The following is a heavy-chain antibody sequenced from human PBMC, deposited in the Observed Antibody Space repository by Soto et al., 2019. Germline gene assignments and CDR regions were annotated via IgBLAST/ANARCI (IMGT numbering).Heavy chain of an antibody. J-gene: IGHJ6*01. D-gene: IGHD3-10*01. CDR3: ARARMVRGIIYYYGMDV. CDR2: IYYSGST. Sequence: QVQLQESGPGLVKSSQTLSLTCTVSGGSISSDGNYWSWIRQRPGKGLEWIGYIYYSGSTNYNPSLKSRVTIAVDTSKNQFSLKLNYVTAADTAVYYCARARMVRGIIYYYGMDVWGQGTTITVSS. V-gene: IGHV4-31*03. CDR1: GGSISSDGNY.